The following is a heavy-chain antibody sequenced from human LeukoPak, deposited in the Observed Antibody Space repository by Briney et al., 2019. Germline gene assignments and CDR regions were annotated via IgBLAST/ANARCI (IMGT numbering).Heavy chain of an antibody. CDR1: GGSISSSHYY. J-gene: IGHJ6*03. CDR2: IYYSGTT. Sequence: SETLSLTCTVSGGSISSSHYYWGLIRQTPGKGLEWIGTIYYSGTTYYNPSLESRATISEDTSKNQFSLTLRSVTAADTAVYYCARQISDYYYYYIDVWGKGTTVTVSS. V-gene: IGHV4-39*01. D-gene: IGHD3-10*01. CDR3: ARQISDYYYYYIDV.